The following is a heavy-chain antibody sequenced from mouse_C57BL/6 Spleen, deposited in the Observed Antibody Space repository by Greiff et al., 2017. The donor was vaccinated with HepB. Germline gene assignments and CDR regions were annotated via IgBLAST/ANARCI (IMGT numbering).Heavy chain of an antibody. CDR3: ARPLVITTVDYYAMDY. D-gene: IGHD1-1*01. J-gene: IGHJ4*01. CDR1: GYTFTSYG. CDR2: IYPRSGNT. Sequence: VQLQQSGAELARPGASVKLSCKASGYTFTSYGISWVKQRTGQGLEWIGEIYPRSGNTYYNEKFKGKATLTADKSSSTAYMELRSLTSEDSAVYFCARPLVITTVDYYAMDYWGQGTSVTVSS. V-gene: IGHV1-81*01.